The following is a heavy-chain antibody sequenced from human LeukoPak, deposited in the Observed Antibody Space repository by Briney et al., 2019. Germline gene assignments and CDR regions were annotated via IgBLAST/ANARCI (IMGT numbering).Heavy chain of an antibody. Sequence: TLSLTCTVSSGSISSYYWSWIRQPPGKALEWLALIFWNDNKLYSPSLKSRLTIAKDTSKNHVVLTMTNMDPVDTATYYCAHRGNIEAAGFYAYWGQGTLVTVSS. V-gene: IGHV2-5*01. CDR3: AHRGNIEAAGFYAY. D-gene: IGHD6-13*01. CDR1: SGSISSYYW. J-gene: IGHJ4*02. CDR2: IFWNDNK.